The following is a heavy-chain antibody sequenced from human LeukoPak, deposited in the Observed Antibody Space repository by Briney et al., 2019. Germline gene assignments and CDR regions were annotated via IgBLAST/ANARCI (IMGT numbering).Heavy chain of an antibody. Sequence: GGSLRLSCAASGFTASSNYMTWVRQAPGKGLEGVSAITGGGGSTHYAASAKGRFAISRDNSRNTLFLQMNGLRAEDTAVYYCAKGRGTSSGWSFDYWGQGTLVTVSS. CDR2: ITGGGGST. CDR3: AKGRGTSSGWSFDY. CDR1: GFTASSNY. D-gene: IGHD6-19*01. V-gene: IGHV3-23*01. J-gene: IGHJ4*02.